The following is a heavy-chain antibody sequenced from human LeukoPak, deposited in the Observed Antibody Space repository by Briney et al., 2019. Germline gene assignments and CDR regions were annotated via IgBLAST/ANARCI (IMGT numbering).Heavy chain of an antibody. V-gene: IGHV3-30*04. D-gene: IGHD4-23*01. CDR3: ARGAHKRDDYGGFFDY. CDR1: GFTFSSYA. Sequence: GGSLRLSCAASGFTFSSYAMHWVRQAPGKGLEWGAVISYDGSNKYYADSVKGRFTISRDNSKNTLYLQMNSLRAEDTAVYYCARGAHKRDDYGGFFDYWGQGTLVTVSS. CDR2: ISYDGSNK. J-gene: IGHJ4*02.